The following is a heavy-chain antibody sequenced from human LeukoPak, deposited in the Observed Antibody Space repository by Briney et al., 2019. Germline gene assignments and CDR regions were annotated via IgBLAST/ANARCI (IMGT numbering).Heavy chain of an antibody. Sequence: SETLSLTCTVSGGSISSYYWSWIRQPPGKGLEWIGYIYYSGSTNYNPSLKSRVTISVDTSKNQFSLKLSSVTAADTAVYYCAREASGSYFDYWGRGTLVAVSS. CDR3: AREASGSYFDY. CDR2: IYYSGST. D-gene: IGHD1-26*01. CDR1: GGSISSYY. V-gene: IGHV4-59*01. J-gene: IGHJ4*02.